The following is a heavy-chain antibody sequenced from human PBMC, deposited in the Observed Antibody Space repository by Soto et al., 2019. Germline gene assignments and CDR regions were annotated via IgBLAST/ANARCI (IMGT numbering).Heavy chain of an antibody. Sequence: PGGSLRLSGATSGFTFRSFTINWVRQAPGKGLEWVSTISSNSAYIYYTDALRGRFTISRDNAKNSLHLQMNSLRAEDTAVYYCTGDASRDSSARGWFDPWGPGTLVTVSS. D-gene: IGHD6-13*01. V-gene: IGHV3-21*01. J-gene: IGHJ5*02. CDR1: GFTFRSFT. CDR2: ISSNSAYI. CDR3: TGDASRDSSARGWFDP.